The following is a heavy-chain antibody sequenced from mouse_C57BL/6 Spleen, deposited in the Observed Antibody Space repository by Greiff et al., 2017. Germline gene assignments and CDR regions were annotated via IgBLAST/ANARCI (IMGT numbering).Heavy chain of an antibody. J-gene: IGHJ3*01. CDR2: IYPGDGDT. V-gene: IGHV1-82*01. CDR1: GYAFSSSW. D-gene: IGHD2-4*01. CDR3: ARYYDYDDSFAY. Sequence: VQLQQSGPELVKPGASVKISCKASGYAFSSSWMNWVKQRPGKGLEWIGRIYPGDGDTNYNGKFKGKATLTADKSSSTAYMQLSSLTSEDSAVYFCARYYDYDDSFAYWGQGTLVTVSA.